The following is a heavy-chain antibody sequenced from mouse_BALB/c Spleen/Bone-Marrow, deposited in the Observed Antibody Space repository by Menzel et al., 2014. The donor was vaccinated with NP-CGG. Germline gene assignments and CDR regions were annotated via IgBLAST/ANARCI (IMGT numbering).Heavy chain of an antibody. D-gene: IGHD1-1*01. Sequence: QVRLQQSGAELVKPGASVKLSCKASGYTFTIYWMHWVKQRPGQGLEWIGEIDPSDSDANYNQKFKGKATLTVDKSSTTAYMQLSSLTSEDSAVYYCARRNYYGSHYWYFDVWGAGTTVTVSS. V-gene: IGHV1-69*02. CDR2: IDPSDSDA. CDR1: GYTFTIYW. J-gene: IGHJ1*01. CDR3: ARRNYYGSHYWYFDV.